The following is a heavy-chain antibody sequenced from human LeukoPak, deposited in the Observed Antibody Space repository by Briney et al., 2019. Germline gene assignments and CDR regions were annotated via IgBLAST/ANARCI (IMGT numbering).Heavy chain of an antibody. V-gene: IGHV4-39*07. J-gene: IGHJ4*02. CDR3: ARVRTPYYGGNSGPFDY. CDR2: IYYSGST. D-gene: IGHD4-23*01. Sequence: NPSETLSLTCTVSGGSISSSSYYWGWIRQPPGKGLEWIGSIYYSGSTYYSPSLKSRVTISVDTSKNQFSLKLSSVTAADTAVYYCARVRTPYYGGNSGPFDYWGQGTLVTVSS. CDR1: GGSISSSSYY.